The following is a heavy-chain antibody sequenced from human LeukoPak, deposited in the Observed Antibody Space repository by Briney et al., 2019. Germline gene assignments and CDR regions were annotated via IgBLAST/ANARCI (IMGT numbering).Heavy chain of an antibody. CDR3: ARPQLWFIYYFDY. Sequence: SETLSLTCTVSGGSISSYYWSWIRQPPGKGLEWIGYIYYSGSTNYNPSLKSRVTISVDTSKNQFSLKLSSVTAADTAVYYCARPQLWFIYYFDYWGQGTLVTVSS. CDR2: IYYSGST. D-gene: IGHD5-18*01. V-gene: IGHV4-59*01. J-gene: IGHJ4*02. CDR1: GGSISSYY.